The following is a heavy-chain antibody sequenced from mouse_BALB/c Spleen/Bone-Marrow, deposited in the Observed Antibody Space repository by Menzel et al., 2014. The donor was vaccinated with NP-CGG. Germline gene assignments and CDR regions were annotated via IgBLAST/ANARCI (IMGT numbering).Heavy chain of an antibody. CDR3: ARRWFAY. CDR2: ISDGGSYT. J-gene: IGHJ3*01. V-gene: IGHV5-4*02. Sequence: EVHLVESGGGLVKPGGSLKLSCAASGLTFSDYYMYWVRQTPEKRLEWVATISDGGSYTYYPDSVKGRFTISRDNAKNNLYLQMSSLKSEDRAMYYCARRWFAYWGQVTLVTVSA. CDR1: GLTFSDYY.